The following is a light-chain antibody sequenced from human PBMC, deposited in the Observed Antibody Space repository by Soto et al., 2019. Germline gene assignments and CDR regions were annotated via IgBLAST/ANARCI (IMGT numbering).Light chain of an antibody. CDR2: DAS. Sequence: EIVLTQSPATLSLSPGERATLSCRASQSVSSYLAWYQQKPGQAPRLLIYDASNRATGIPARFSGSGSGTDFPLTISRLEPEDFAVYACQQRSNWPQTFGQGTKLEIK. J-gene: IGKJ2*01. CDR3: QQRSNWPQT. V-gene: IGKV3-11*01. CDR1: QSVSSY.